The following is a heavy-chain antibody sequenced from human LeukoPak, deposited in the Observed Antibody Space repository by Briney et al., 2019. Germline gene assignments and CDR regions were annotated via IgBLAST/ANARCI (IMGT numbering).Heavy chain of an antibody. CDR2: IYYSGST. J-gene: IGHJ4*02. D-gene: IGHD6-19*01. CDR3: ARHGRGRAVAGTYDY. V-gene: IGHV4-39*01. CDR1: GGSISSSSYY. Sequence: SETLSLTCTVSGGSISSSSYYWGWIRQPPGKGLEWIGSIYYSGSTYYNPSLKSRVTISVDTSKNQFSLKLSSVTAADTAVYYCARHGRGRAVAGTYDYWGQGTLVTVSS.